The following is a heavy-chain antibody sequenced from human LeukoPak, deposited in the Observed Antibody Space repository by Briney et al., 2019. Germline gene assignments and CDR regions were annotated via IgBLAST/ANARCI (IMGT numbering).Heavy chain of an antibody. D-gene: IGHD2-15*01. CDR3: ARDRPDCSGGSCYWGLYYYYYMDV. CDR1: GFTFSSYG. J-gene: IGHJ6*03. Sequence: GGSLRLSCAASGFTFSSYGMHWVRQAPGKGLEWVANIKQDGSEKYYVDSVKGRFTISRDNAKNSLYLQMNSLRAEDTAVYYCARDRPDCSGGSCYWGLYYYYYMDVWGKGTTVTISS. V-gene: IGHV3-7*01. CDR2: IKQDGSEK.